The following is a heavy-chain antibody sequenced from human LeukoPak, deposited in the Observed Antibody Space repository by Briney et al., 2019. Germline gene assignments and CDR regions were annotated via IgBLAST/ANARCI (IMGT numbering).Heavy chain of an antibody. CDR1: GLTFSSYA. J-gene: IGHJ5*02. D-gene: IGHD3-10*01. CDR2: ISGSGGST. Sequence: GGSLRLSCAASGLTFSSYAMSWVRQAPGKGLEWVSAISGSGGSTYYADSVKGRFTISRDNSKNTLYLQMNSLRAEDTAVYYCAKSQYYYGSGSYHKSWGQGTLVTVSS. V-gene: IGHV3-23*01. CDR3: AKSQYYYGSGSYHKS.